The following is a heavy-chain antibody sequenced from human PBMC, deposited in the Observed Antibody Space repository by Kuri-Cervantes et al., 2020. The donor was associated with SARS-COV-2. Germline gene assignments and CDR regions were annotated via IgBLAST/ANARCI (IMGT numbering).Heavy chain of an antibody. Sequence: SQTLSLTCAVSRYSISSSYYWSWIRQPPGKGLEWIGYIYYSGSTNYNPSLKSRVTISVDTSKNQFSLKLSSVTAADTAVYYCARYPTGSSGWYSSDAFDIWGQGTMVTVSS. D-gene: IGHD6-19*01. CDR3: ARYPTGSSGWYSSDAFDI. J-gene: IGHJ3*02. CDR1: RYSISSSYY. CDR2: IYYSGST. V-gene: IGHV4-61*01.